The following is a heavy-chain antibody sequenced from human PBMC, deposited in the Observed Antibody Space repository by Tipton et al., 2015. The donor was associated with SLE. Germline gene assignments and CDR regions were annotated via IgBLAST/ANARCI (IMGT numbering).Heavy chain of an antibody. CDR2: IYYSGST. D-gene: IGHD6-13*01. J-gene: IGHJ4*02. CDR1: GGSFSGYY. V-gene: IGHV4-34*01. CDR3: ARAEGSSSTSYYFDY. Sequence: LGKPSETLSLTCAVYGGSFSGYYWSWIRQPPGKGLEWIGSIYYSGSTYYNPSLKSRVTISVDTSKNQFSLKLSSVTAADTAVYYCARAEGSSSTSYYFDYWGQGTLVTVSS.